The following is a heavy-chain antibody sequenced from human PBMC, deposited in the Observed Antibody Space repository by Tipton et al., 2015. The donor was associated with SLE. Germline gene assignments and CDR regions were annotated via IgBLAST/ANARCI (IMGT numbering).Heavy chain of an antibody. CDR3: ARVNSSSWCLCDY. Sequence: TLSLTCTVSGGSISSYYWSWIRQPPGKGLEWIGYIYYRGSTNYNPSLKSRVTISVDTSKNQFSLKLSSVTAADTAVYYCARVNSSSWCLCDYWGQGTLVTVSS. J-gene: IGHJ4*02. CDR2: IYYRGST. V-gene: IGHV4-59*01. CDR1: GGSISSYY. D-gene: IGHD6-13*01.